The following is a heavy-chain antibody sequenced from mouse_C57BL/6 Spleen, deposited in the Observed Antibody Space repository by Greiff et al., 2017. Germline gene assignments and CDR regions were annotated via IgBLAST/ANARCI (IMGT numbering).Heavy chain of an antibody. CDR3: AHYDSSYFYAMDY. CDR2: IYPRSGTT. Sequence: QVQLQQSGAELARPGASVKLSCKASGYTFTSYGISWVKQRTGQGLEWIGEIYPRSGTTYYNEKFKGKATLTADKSSSTAYMMLRILTSDDAAVYFCAHYDSSYFYAMDYWGQGTSVTVSS. CDR1: GYTFTSYG. D-gene: IGHD1-1*01. J-gene: IGHJ4*01. V-gene: IGHV1-81*01.